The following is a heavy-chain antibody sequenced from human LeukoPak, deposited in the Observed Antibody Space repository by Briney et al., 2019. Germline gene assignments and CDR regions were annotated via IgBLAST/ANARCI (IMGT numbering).Heavy chain of an antibody. CDR1: GFTFSSYA. J-gene: IGHJ6*02. Sequence: GGSLRLSCAASGFTFSSYAMHWVRQAPGKGLEWVAVISYDGSNKYYADSVKGRFTISRDNSKNTLYLHMDSLRVEDTAVYYCARDLPPLWSGYSNYYYYYGMDVWGQGTTVTVSS. CDR3: ARDLPPLWSGYSNYYYYYGMDV. V-gene: IGHV3-30-3*01. CDR2: ISYDGSNK. D-gene: IGHD3-3*01.